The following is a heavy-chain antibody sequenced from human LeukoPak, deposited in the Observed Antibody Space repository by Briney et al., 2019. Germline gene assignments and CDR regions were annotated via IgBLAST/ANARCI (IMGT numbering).Heavy chain of an antibody. D-gene: IGHD5-12*01. V-gene: IGHV3-64D*08. Sequence: GGSLRLSCSASAFTFSNYAMHWVRQAPGKGLEYVSAITSNGGSTYYADSVKGRFTISRDNSKNTLYLQMSSLRVEDTALYYGVKPLGSAGYGYYFDYWGQGTLVTVSS. CDR1: AFTFSNYA. J-gene: IGHJ4*02. CDR3: VKPLGSAGYGYYFDY. CDR2: ITSNGGST.